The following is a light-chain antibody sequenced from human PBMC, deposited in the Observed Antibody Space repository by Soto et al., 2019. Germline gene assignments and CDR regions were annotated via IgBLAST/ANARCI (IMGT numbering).Light chain of an antibody. J-gene: IGKJ4*01. CDR3: QQYNSWPLT. CDR2: GTS. Sequence: EIVLTQSPGTLSLSPGERATLSCRASQYVSTTFFAWYQQKPGQAPRLLIYGTSNRATGIPDRFSGSGSGTEFTLTISSLQSEDFAVYYCQQYNSWPLTFGGGTKVEIK. CDR1: QYVSTTF. V-gene: IGKV3-20*01.